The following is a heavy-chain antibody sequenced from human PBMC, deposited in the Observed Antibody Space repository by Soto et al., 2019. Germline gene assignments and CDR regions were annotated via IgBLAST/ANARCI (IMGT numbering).Heavy chain of an antibody. V-gene: IGHV3-33*05. J-gene: IGHJ6*02. Sequence: QVQLVESGGGVIQPGTSLRLSCTASGFTFNSYGIHWVRQAPGKGLEWLGLIEYKGKNRFFADSVKGRLTIARDNSKITAYLQVNRLRAEETPVYYCAREGAEQCSGNGCFHYYGLDVWGQGTTVIVSS. CDR2: IEYKGKNR. CDR3: AREGAEQCSGNGCFHYYGLDV. D-gene: IGHD2-15*01. CDR1: GFTFNSYG.